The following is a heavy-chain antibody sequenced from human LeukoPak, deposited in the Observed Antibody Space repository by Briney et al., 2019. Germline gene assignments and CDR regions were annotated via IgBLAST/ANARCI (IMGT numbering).Heavy chain of an antibody. V-gene: IGHV3-23*01. Sequence: GGSLRLSCAASGFTFSSYSMNWVRQAPGRGLEWVSAISGSGGSTYYADSVKGRFTISRDNSKNTLYLQMNSLRAEDTAVYYCVGGSGSFDYWGQGTLVTVSS. D-gene: IGHD3-22*01. J-gene: IGHJ4*02. CDR2: ISGSGGST. CDR1: GFTFSSYS. CDR3: VGGSGSFDY.